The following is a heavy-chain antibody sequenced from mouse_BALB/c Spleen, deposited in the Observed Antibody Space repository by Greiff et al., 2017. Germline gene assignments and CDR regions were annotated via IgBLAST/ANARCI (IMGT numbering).Heavy chain of an antibody. CDR3: ARRPYYFDY. J-gene: IGHJ2*01. Sequence: VQLQQSGPGLVKPSQSLSLTCTVTGYSITSDYAWNWIRQFPGNKLEWMGYISYSGSTSYNPSLKSRISITRDTSKNQFFLQLNSVTTEDTATYYCARRPYYFDYWGQGTTLTVSS. CDR1: GYSITSDYA. CDR2: ISYSGST. V-gene: IGHV3-2*02.